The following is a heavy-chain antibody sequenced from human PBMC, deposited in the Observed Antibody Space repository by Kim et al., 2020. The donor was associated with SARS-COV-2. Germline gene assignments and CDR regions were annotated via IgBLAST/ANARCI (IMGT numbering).Heavy chain of an antibody. CDR2: INSDGSVI. D-gene: IGHD6-13*01. Sequence: GGSLRLSCEASGFSFSTYWMHWVRQAPGKGLVWVSRINSDGSVIDYSDSVRGRFTISRDNAKNTLYLQMNSLRADDTATYYCASARNSRWGGWGQGTLVTVSS. CDR3: ASARNSRWGG. V-gene: IGHV3-74*01. CDR1: GFSFSTYW. J-gene: IGHJ4*02.